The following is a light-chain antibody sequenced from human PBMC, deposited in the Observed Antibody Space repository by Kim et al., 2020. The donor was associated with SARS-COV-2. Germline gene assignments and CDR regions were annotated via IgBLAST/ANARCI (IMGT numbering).Light chain of an antibody. Sequence: SPGERATLSCRASQTVSSTYLAWYQQRPGQAPRLLIYGASTRATGIPDRFSGSGSGTDFTLTISRLEPEDFAVYYCQQYGSSPKYIFGQGTKLEI. CDR2: GAS. CDR1: QTVSSTY. V-gene: IGKV3-20*01. J-gene: IGKJ2*01. CDR3: QQYGSSPKYI.